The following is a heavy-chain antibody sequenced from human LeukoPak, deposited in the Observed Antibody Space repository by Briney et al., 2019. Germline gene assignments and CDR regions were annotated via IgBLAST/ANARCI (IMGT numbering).Heavy chain of an antibody. V-gene: IGHV3-74*01. CDR2: INSDGSST. CDR3: ARDNPHPDPMIVVVITARCAFDI. CDR1: GFTFSSYS. D-gene: IGHD3-22*01. Sequence: GGSLRLSCAASGFTFSSYSMNWVRQAPGKGLVWVSRINSDGSSTSYADSVKGRFTISRDNAKNSLYLQMNSLRAEDTAVYYCARDNPHPDPMIVVVITARCAFDIWGQGTMVTVSS. J-gene: IGHJ3*02.